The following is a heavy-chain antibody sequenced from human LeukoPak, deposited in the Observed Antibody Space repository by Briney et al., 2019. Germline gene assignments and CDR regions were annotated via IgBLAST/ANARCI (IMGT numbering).Heavy chain of an antibody. J-gene: IGHJ4*02. CDR1: GFSFSGHW. CDR3: ARGPNSNWSGLDF. Sequence: GGSLRLSCAASGFSFSGHWMHWARQLPGKGLVWVSRISPTGSTTSYADSVKGRFTVSRDNAKNTLYLQVNNLRAEDTAVYYCARGPNSNWSGLDFWGQGTLLTVSS. CDR2: ISPTGSTT. D-gene: IGHD6-6*01. V-gene: IGHV3-74*01.